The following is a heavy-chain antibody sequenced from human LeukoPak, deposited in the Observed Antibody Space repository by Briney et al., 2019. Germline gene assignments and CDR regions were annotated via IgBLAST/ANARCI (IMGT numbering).Heavy chain of an antibody. CDR1: GFAFSSYS. CDR2: ISSSSAYI. J-gene: IGHJ4*02. CDR3: VRGDPHFSYNNDWYGKKFDY. D-gene: IGHD6-19*01. Sequence: PGGSLRLSCAASGFAFSSYSMNWVRQAPGKGLEWVSSISSSSAYIYYADSVKGRFTISRDNAKNSLSLQMNSLRVEDTAVYYCVRGDPHFSYNNDWYGKKFDYWGQGTLVTVSS. V-gene: IGHV3-21*01.